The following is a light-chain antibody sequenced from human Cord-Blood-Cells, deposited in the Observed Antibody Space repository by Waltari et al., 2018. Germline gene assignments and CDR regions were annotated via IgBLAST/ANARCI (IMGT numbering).Light chain of an antibody. CDR2: AAS. CDR1: QSISSY. J-gene: IGKJ4*01. V-gene: IGKV1-39*01. CDR3: QQSYNTPQLT. Sequence: DIHMTQSPSSLSASVGDRVTITCRASQSISSYLNSYQQKPGKASKLLIYAASSFQSGVPSRFSGSGSGTDFTLTISSLQPEDFATYYYQQSYNTPQLTFGGGTKVEIK.